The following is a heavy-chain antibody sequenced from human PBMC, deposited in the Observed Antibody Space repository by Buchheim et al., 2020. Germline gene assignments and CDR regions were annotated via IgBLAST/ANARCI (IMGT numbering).Heavy chain of an antibody. CDR2: ISSGGST. V-gene: IGHV3-66*01. CDR1: GFTVSSNY. D-gene: IGHD3-16*02. Sequence: EVQLVESGGGLVQPGGSLRLSCAASGFTVSSNYMSWVRQAPGKGLEWVSVISSGGSTYYADSVKGRFTISRDNSKNTLYLQMNSLRAEDTAVYYCARADLPFGGVIEYVYWGQGTL. CDR3: ARADLPFGGVIEYVY. J-gene: IGHJ4*02.